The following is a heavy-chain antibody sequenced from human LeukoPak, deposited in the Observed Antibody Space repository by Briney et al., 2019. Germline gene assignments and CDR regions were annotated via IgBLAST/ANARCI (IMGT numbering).Heavy chain of an antibody. V-gene: IGHV1-8*01. J-gene: IGHJ4*02. D-gene: IGHD3-22*01. CDR1: GYTFTSYD. CDR3: ARVLYYDSSGYYGY. CDR2: MNPNSGNI. Sequence: ASVKVSCKASGYTFTSYDINWVRQATGQGLEWMGWMNPNSGNIGYAQKFQGRVTMTRNTSISTAYMELSSLRSEDTAVYYCARVLYYDSSGYYGYWGQGTLVTVSS.